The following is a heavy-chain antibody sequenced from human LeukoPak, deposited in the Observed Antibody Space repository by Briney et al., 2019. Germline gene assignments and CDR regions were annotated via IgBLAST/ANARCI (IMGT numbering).Heavy chain of an antibody. CDR2: IYSGGST. D-gene: IGHD1-26*01. J-gene: IGHJ4*02. V-gene: IGHV3-66*01. CDR3: AGVGATWFDY. Sequence: GGSLRLSCAASGFTVSSNYMSWVRQAPGKGLEWVSAIYSGGSTYYADSVKARFTTSRDNSKNTLYLQMNSLTAEDTAVYYCAGVGATWFDYWGQGTLVTVSS. CDR1: GFTVSSNY.